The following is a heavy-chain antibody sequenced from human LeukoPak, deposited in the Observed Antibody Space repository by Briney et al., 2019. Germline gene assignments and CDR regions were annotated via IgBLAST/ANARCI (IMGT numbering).Heavy chain of an antibody. Sequence: ASVKVSCKASGYTFTGYYMHWVRQAPGQGLEWMGRIKPNSGGTNYAQKFQGRVTMTRDTSISTAYMELSRLRSDDTAVYYCARVSIAVAGTRIDYWGQGTLVTVSS. J-gene: IGHJ4*02. D-gene: IGHD6-19*01. CDR3: ARVSIAVAGTRIDY. CDR1: GYTFTGYY. CDR2: IKPNSGGT. V-gene: IGHV1-2*06.